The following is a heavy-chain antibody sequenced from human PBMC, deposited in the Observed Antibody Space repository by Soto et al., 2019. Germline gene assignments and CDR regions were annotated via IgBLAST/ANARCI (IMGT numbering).Heavy chain of an antibody. CDR3: AKGSTRPDH. V-gene: IGHV4-59*11. CDR1: GGSISSHH. D-gene: IGHD1-1*01. J-gene: IGHJ4*02. CDR2: MSNSGST. Sequence: QVQLQESGPGLVKASETLSLTCSVSGGSISSHHWSWIRQPPGKGLEWIGYMSNSGSTNYNPSLKSRVTISVDTSKSQFSLKLNSVTAADTAIYYWAKGSTRPDHWGQGTLVTVSS.